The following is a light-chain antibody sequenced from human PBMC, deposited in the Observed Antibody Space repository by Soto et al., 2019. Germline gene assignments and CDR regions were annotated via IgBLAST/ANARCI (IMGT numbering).Light chain of an antibody. CDR1: QGISSY. J-gene: IGKJ1*01. V-gene: IGKV3-11*01. CDR3: QPRSKWLWT. Sequence: EIVLTQSPAALSLSPGEKATLSCRASQGISSYLAWYQQKPGQTPRLLIYDASSRATGIPARFSGSWSGTDFTLTISSLEPEDFAIYYCQPRSKWLWTFGQGTKVEIK. CDR2: DAS.